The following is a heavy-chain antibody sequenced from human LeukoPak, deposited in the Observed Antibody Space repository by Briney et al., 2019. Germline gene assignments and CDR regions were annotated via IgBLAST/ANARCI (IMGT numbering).Heavy chain of an antibody. D-gene: IGHD5-24*01. Sequence: GGSLRLSCAASGFKFSDYYMNWIRQAPGKGLEWVSQISKTSSYTNYADSVKGLFTISRDNARNSLYLQMNSLRAEDTAVYYCTREQWLPDYWGQGTLVTVSS. CDR2: ISKTSSYT. CDR1: GFKFSDYY. J-gene: IGHJ4*02. V-gene: IGHV3-11*05. CDR3: TREQWLPDY.